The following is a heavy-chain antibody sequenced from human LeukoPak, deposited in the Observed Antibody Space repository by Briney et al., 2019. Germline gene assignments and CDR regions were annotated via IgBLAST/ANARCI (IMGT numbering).Heavy chain of an antibody. V-gene: IGHV3-23*01. CDR1: GLTFRNYA. D-gene: IGHD2-8*02. J-gene: IGHJ4*02. CDR2: ISGSGDHT. CDR3: ATGPRCAGDCFDY. Sequence: GGSLRLSCVASGLTFRNYAVSWVRQAPGKGLEWVSTISGSGDHTYSVDSVKGRFTISRDNFKNTVFLQMNSLRGEDTALYYCATGPRCAGDCFDYWGQGNLVTVST.